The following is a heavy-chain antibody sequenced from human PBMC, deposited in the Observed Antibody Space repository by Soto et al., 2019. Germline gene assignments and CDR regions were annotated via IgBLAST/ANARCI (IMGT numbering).Heavy chain of an antibody. CDR1: GFTFNVYW. Sequence: EVQLVESGGGLVQPGGSLRLSCAASGFTFNVYWMTWVRQAPGKGLEWVANINKDGSEIYYVDSVKGRFTISRDNAKNSRYLQMNSLRVEDTAVYYCAAGWFVDFWGQGTLVTVSS. J-gene: IGHJ4*02. CDR2: INKDGSEI. D-gene: IGHD6-19*01. V-gene: IGHV3-7*01. CDR3: AAGWFVDF.